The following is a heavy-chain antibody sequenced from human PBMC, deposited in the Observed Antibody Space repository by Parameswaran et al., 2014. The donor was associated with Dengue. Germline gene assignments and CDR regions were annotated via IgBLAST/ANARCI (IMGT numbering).Heavy chain of an antibody. CDR3: ASLWFGEFLHDY. CDR2: INPNSGGT. V-gene: IGHV1-2*02. J-gene: IGHJ4*02. Sequence: WVRQAPGQGLEWMGWINPNSGGTNYAQKFQGRVTMTRDTSISTAYMELSRLRSDDTAVYYCASLWFGEFLHDYWGQGTLVTVSS. D-gene: IGHD3-10*01.